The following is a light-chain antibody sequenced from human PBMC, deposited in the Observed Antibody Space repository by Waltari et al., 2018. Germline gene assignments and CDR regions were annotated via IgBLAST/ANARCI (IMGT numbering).Light chain of an antibody. CDR3: QKYDSAPRT. V-gene: IGKV1-39*01. CDR1: QNIRTY. CDR2: GAS. J-gene: IGKJ1*01. Sequence: DIQMTQSPSSLSASIGDTITVTCRASQNIRTYLNWYQQKPAKAPKLLIFGASTLPRGVPSRFSGSASGTDFTLTISSLQPEDVATYYCQKYDSAPRTFGQGTKVEIK.